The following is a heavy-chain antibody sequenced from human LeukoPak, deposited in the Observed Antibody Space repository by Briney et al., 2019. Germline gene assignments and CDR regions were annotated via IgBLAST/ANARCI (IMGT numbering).Heavy chain of an antibody. CDR2: ISSRGYT. V-gene: IGHV4-4*07. D-gene: IGHD3-22*01. Sequence: NASETLSLTCTVSGSSVSNHWGIWIRQPAGKGLDWIGRISSRGYTNYNPSLKSRVAMSVDTSKNQFSLKLNSVTAADTAVYYCGVYYYNISGYHDYWGQGALVTVSS. CDR1: GSSVSNHW. CDR3: GVYYYNISGYHDY. J-gene: IGHJ4*02.